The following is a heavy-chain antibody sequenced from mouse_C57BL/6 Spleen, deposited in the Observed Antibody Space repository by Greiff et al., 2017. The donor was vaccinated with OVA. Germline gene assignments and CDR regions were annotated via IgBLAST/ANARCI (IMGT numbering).Heavy chain of an antibody. D-gene: IGHD2-1*01. CDR3: ARGDYGNYLGYFDV. CDR1: GFNIQNTY. CDR2: IDPANGNT. V-gene: IGHV14-3*01. J-gene: IGHJ1*03. Sequence: VQLQQSVAELVRPGASVKLSCTASGFNIQNTYMHWVKQRPEQGLEWIGRIDPANGNTKYAPKFQGKATITADTSSNTAYLQLSSLTSEDTAIYYCARGDYGNYLGYFDVWGTGTTVTVSS.